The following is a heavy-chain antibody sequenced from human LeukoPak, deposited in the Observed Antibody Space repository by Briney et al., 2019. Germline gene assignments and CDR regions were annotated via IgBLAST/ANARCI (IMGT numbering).Heavy chain of an antibody. CDR1: GFTFSNYA. CDR2: ISYDGSNK. D-gene: IGHD3-9*01. J-gene: IGHJ4*02. V-gene: IGHV3-30*18. CDR3: AKDWLLDY. Sequence: GGSLRLSCAASGFTFSNYAMSWVRQAPGKGLEWVAVISYDGSNKYYADSVKGRFTISRDNSKNTLYLQMNSLRAEDTAVYYCAKDWLLDYWGQGTLVTVSS.